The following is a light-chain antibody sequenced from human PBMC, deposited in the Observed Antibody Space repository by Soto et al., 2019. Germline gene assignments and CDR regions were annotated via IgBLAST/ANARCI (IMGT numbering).Light chain of an antibody. CDR1: QSLLYNNTYNY. V-gene: IGKV2-28*01. CDR3: MQALQSLS. CDR2: FGS. Sequence: EIVMTQSPLTLPVTPGEPASISCRSSQSLLYNNTYNYLDWYVQKPGQSPQLLIYFGSNRAPGVLDRFSGSGSCKDFRLKINRVEAEDVGTYYCMQALQSLSFGQGTRLEIQ. J-gene: IGKJ5*01.